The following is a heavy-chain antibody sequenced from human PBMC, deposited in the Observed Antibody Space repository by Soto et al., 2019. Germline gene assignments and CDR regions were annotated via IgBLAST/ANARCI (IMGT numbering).Heavy chain of an antibody. Sequence: GASVKVSCKTSGDTFSNFAISWVRQAPGQGLEWMGGIIPMYDSASYAQKSQGRVTITADKFTGTAYMELSSLRSEDTATYFCAASTFQYGVSGYFHLHYWGPGTLLTVST. CDR2: IIPMYDSA. D-gene: IGHD3-3*01. J-gene: IGHJ4*02. CDR3: AASTFQYGVSGYFHLHY. CDR1: GDTFSNFA. V-gene: IGHV1-69*06.